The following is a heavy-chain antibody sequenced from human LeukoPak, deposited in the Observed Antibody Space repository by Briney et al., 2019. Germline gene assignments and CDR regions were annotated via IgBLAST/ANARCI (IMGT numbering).Heavy chain of an antibody. D-gene: IGHD3-10*01. V-gene: IGHV4-59*08. J-gene: IGHJ3*02. Sequence: SETLSLTCTVSGGSISSYYWSWIRQPPGKGLEWIGYIYYSGSTNYNPSLKSRVTISVDTSKNQFSLKLSSVTAADTAVYYCARQFGDPDPDAFDIWGQGTMVTVSS. CDR2: IYYSGST. CDR3: ARQFGDPDPDAFDI. CDR1: GGSISSYY.